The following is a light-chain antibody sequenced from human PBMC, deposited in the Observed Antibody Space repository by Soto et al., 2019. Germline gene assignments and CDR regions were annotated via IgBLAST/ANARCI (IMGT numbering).Light chain of an antibody. CDR1: SSDVGSYNR. CDR2: EVS. V-gene: IGLV2-18*02. Sequence: QSALTQPPSVSGSPGQSVAISCTGTSSDVGSYNRVSWYQQPPGAAPKLMIYEVSNRPSGVPDRFSGSKSGNTASLTISGLQAEDEADHYCNSDTGSSTYVFGTGTKVTVL. CDR3: NSDTGSSTYV. J-gene: IGLJ1*01.